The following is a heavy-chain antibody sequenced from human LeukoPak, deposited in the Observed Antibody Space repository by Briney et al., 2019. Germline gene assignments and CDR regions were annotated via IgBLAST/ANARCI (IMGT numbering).Heavy chain of an antibody. J-gene: IGHJ4*02. CDR2: IIPIFGTA. V-gene: IGHV1-69*13. CDR3: ASDGVWSGYYTFDY. CDR1: GGTFSSYA. Sequence: ASVKVSCKASGGTFSSYAISWVRQAPGQGLEWMGVIIPIFGTANYAQKFQGRVTITADESTSTAYMELSSLRSEDTAVYYCASDGVWSGYYTFDYWGQGTLVTVSS. D-gene: IGHD3-3*01.